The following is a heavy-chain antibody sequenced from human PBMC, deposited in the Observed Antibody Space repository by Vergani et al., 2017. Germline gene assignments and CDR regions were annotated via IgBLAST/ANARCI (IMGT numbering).Heavy chain of an antibody. J-gene: IGHJ5*02. Sequence: QLQLQQSGPGLVKPSETLSLTCTVSGYSISSGYYWGWIRQPPGKGLEWIGSIYHSGSTYYNPSLKSRVTISVDTSKNQFSLKLSSVTAADTAVYYCARVGSAMIVVVTNWFDPWGQGTLVTVSS. V-gene: IGHV4-38-2*02. D-gene: IGHD3-22*01. CDR3: ARVGSAMIVVVTNWFDP. CDR2: IYHSGST. CDR1: GYSISSGYY.